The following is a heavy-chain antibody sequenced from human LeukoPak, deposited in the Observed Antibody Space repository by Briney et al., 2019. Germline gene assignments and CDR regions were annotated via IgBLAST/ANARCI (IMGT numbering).Heavy chain of an antibody. CDR2: IIPIFGTA. CDR3: ARGDLVDTAMVKLLNYYYYMDV. J-gene: IGHJ6*03. CDR1: GGTFSSYA. D-gene: IGHD5-18*01. V-gene: IGHV1-69*13. Sequence: SVKVSCKASGGTFSSYAISWVRQAPGQGLEWTGGIIPIFGTANYAQKFQGRVTITADESTSTAYMELSSLRSEDTAVYYCARGDLVDTAMVKLLNYYYYMDVWGKGTTVTVSS.